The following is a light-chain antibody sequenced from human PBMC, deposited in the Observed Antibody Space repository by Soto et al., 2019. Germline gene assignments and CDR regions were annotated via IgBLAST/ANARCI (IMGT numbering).Light chain of an antibody. CDR3: HQRSNWPHT. Sequence: EIVLTQFPATLSLSPGERATLSCRASQSVSSYLAWYQQKPGQAPRLLIYDTSNRATGIPARFSGSGSGTDFTLTISSLEPEDFAIYYCHQRSNWPHTFGQGTRLEIK. J-gene: IGKJ5*01. V-gene: IGKV3-11*01. CDR2: DTS. CDR1: QSVSSY.